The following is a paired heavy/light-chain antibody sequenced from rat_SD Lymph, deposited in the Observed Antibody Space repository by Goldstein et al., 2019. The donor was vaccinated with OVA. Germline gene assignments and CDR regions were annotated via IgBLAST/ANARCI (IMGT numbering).Light chain of an antibody. J-gene: IGKJ1*01. V-gene: IGKV12S16*01. CDR3: LQSYSTPWT. CDR2: DAT. Sequence: DIQMTQSPASLSASLEEIVIITCKASQDIDKYLSWYQRKPGKSPQLLIYDATSLAGGVPSRFSGSRSGTQYSLEISRPQVDDSGMYYCLQSYSTPWTFGGGTKLELK. CDR1: QDIDKY.
Heavy chain of an antibody. Sequence: QVQMKETGPGLVQTTQTLSVTCTVSGFSLPYGVHWVRQAPGKGLEWMGVVWGDGNTNYNSVLKSRLIISRDSSKSQVFFTMNSLQTDDTAVYYCASGDYPGLWYVLDAWGQGISVTVSS. CDR1: GFSLPYG. D-gene: IGHD1-4*01. CDR3: ASGDYPGLWYVLDA. V-gene: IGHV2-77*01. J-gene: IGHJ4*01. CDR2: VWGDGNT.